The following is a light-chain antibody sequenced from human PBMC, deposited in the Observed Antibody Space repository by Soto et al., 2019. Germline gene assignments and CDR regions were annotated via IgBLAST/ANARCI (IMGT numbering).Light chain of an antibody. CDR2: GAS. CDR1: RYIRTIY. J-gene: IGKJ5*01. V-gene: IGKV3-20*01. Sequence: EIVLTQSPGTLSLSPGERATLSCRASRYIRTIYLAWYQQKPGQAPRLLIYGASSRAIGVPDRYSASGSGTDFTLTISRLEPEDFAVFFCQQYGTSEIIFGQGTRLEIK. CDR3: QQYGTSEII.